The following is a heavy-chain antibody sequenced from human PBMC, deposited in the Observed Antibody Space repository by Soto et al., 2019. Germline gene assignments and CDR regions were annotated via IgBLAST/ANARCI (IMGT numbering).Heavy chain of an antibody. CDR1: GCSISSYY. Sequence: SETLSLTCPVSGCSISSYYWTWIRQPAGKGLEWIGRVYSSGGTHYNPSLKSRVTISLDTSKNQFSLRLLSVTDADTAVYYCARGQRFSDWFDPWGQGTLVTVSS. V-gene: IGHV4-4*07. CDR3: ARGQRFSDWFDP. CDR2: VYSSGGT. D-gene: IGHD3-3*01. J-gene: IGHJ5*02.